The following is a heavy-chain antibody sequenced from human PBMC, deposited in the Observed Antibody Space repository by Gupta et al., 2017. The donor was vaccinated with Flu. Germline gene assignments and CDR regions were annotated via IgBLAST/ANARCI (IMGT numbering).Heavy chain of an antibody. Sequence: VESGGGLIQPGGSLRLSCAASGFTVSSDYMNWVRQAPGKGLEWVSVLYSGGSTYYADSVKGRFTISRDNSKNTVYLQMTGLRAEDTAVYYCARTFSADNTFDLWGQGTMVNVSS. CDR3: ARTFSADNTFDL. V-gene: IGHV3-53*01. J-gene: IGHJ3*01. CDR1: GFTVSSDY. CDR2: LYSGGST.